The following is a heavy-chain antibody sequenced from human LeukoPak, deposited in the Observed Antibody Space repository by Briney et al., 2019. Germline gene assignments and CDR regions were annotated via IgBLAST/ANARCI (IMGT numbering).Heavy chain of an antibody. J-gene: IGHJ4*02. V-gene: IGHV3-74*01. D-gene: IGHD4-17*01. CDR1: GFTFSTYW. CDR2: INTDGSIT. CDR3: VSDYGD. Sequence: GGSLRLSCAASGFTFSTYWMHWVRQTPGKGLVWVSRINTDGSITTYADFVKGRFTISRDDAKNTLSLQMNSLRAEDTAFYYWVSDYGDWGQGTLVTVSS.